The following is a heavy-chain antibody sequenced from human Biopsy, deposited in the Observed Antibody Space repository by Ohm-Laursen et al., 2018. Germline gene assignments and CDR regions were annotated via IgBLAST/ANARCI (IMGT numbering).Heavy chain of an antibody. J-gene: IGHJ4*02. V-gene: IGHV4-59*01. CDR2: ILSTGST. CDR1: GDSISGYY. Sequence: GTLSLTCAVSGDSISGYYWNWIRQPPGKRLEWIGYILSTGSTDFNPSLQSRVSISLDLSTDQFSLKVDSVTAADTAVYYCARVVGAATGFDSWGRGTPVIVSS. CDR3: ARVVGAATGFDS. D-gene: IGHD1-26*01.